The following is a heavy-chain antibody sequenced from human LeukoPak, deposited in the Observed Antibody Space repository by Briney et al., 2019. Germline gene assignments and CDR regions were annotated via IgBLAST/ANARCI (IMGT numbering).Heavy chain of an antibody. D-gene: IGHD3-10*01. V-gene: IGHV3-23*01. Sequence: GGSLRLSCAASGLTFSSYAMSWVRQAPGKGLEWVSAISGSGGSTYYADSVKGRFTISRDNSKNTLYLQMNSLRAEDTAVYYCAKDLSPRGYKYYFDYWGQGTLVTVSS. J-gene: IGHJ4*02. CDR1: GLTFSSYA. CDR2: ISGSGGST. CDR3: AKDLSPRGYKYYFDY.